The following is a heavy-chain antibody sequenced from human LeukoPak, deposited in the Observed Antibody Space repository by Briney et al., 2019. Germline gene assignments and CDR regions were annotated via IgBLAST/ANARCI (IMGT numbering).Heavy chain of an antibody. Sequence: SETLSLTCTVSGYSISNGYYWGWIRQPPGKGLEWIGYIYYSGSTNYNPSLKSRVTISVDTSKNQFSLKLSSVTAADTAVYYCARRPGIAVAASYYYYGMDVWGQGTTVTVSS. CDR3: ARRPGIAVAASYYYYGMDV. CDR2: IYYSGST. D-gene: IGHD6-19*01. J-gene: IGHJ6*02. V-gene: IGHV4-38-2*02. CDR1: GYSISNGYY.